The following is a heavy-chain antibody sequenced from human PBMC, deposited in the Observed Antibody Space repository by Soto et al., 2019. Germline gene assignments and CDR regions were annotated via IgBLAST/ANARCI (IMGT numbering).Heavy chain of an antibody. CDR3: ARGQEGVVATH. J-gene: IGHJ4*02. V-gene: IGHV4-34*01. D-gene: IGHD5-12*01. Sequence: QVQLQQWGAGLLKPSETLSLNCAVTGGSLSGYYWSWIRQPPGKGLEWIGEVKDGGHTNYSPSLRGRVTRSSDTSNNQFSLRLNSVTAADTGVYYCARGQEGVVATHWDQVSLFTVSS. CDR2: VKDGGHT. CDR1: GGSLSGYY.